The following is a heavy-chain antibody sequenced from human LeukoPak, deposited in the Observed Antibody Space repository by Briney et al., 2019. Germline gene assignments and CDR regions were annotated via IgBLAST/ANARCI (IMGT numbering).Heavy chain of an antibody. CDR2: ISTSGTYM. J-gene: IGHJ6*02. Sequence: PGGSLRLSCAASGFTVSSNEMTWVRQAPGKGLEWVSSISTSGTYMDYADSVKGRFIISRDNSKNSLFLQMNSLRAEDTAVYSCARGIAAAGHGMDVWGQGTTVTVSS. CDR3: ARGIAAAGHGMDV. D-gene: IGHD6-13*01. V-gene: IGHV3-21*01. CDR1: GFTVSSNE.